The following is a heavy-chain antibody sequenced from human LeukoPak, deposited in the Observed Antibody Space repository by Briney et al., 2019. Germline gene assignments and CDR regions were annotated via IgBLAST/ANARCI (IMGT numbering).Heavy chain of an antibody. CDR2: ISGSGGST. CDR1: GFTFSSYA. CDR3: ARGGSPGYQYYMDV. J-gene: IGHJ6*03. Sequence: GGSLRLSCAASGFTFSSYAMSWVRQAPGKGLEWVSAISGSGGSTYYADSVKGRFTISRDNSKNTLYLQMNRLRTEETAVYYCARGGSPGYQYYMDVWGKGTTVTVSS. D-gene: IGHD1-26*01. V-gene: IGHV3-23*01.